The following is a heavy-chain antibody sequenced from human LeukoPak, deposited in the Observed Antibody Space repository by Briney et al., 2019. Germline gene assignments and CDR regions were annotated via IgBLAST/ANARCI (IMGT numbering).Heavy chain of an antibody. CDR1: GGSISSYY. D-gene: IGHD4-17*01. J-gene: IGHJ4*02. V-gene: IGHV4-59*01. CDR2: IYYSGST. Sequence: SETLSLTCTVSGGSISSYYWSWIRQPPGKGLEWIGYIYYSGSTNYNPSLKSRVTISVDTSKNQFSLKPSSVTAADTAVYYCARGSRDYGDYLDYWGQGTLVTVSS. CDR3: ARGSRDYGDYLDY.